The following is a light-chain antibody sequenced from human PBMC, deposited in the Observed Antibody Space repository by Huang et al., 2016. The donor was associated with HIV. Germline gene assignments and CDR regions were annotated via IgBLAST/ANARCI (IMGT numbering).Light chain of an antibody. CDR1: QSISSW. CDR2: NAS. Sequence: DIQMTQSPSTLSASVGDRVTITCRASQSISSWVALYQQKPGKSPKLLIYNASILESAVPSRFSGSGSETEVTLTISSLQPDDFATDYCQQYNSYSRTFGQGTKLEIK. J-gene: IGKJ2*01. CDR3: QQYNSYSRT. V-gene: IGKV1-5*03.